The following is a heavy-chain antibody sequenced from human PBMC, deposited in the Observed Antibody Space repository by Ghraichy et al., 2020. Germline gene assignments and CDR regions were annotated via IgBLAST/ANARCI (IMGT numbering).Heavy chain of an antibody. V-gene: IGHV4-30-4*01. J-gene: IGHJ6*02. CDR1: GGSISSGDYY. CDR2: IYYSGST. CDR3: ARPAARRDYGMDV. D-gene: IGHD6-6*01. Sequence: TLPLTCTVSGGSISSGDYYWSWIRQPPGKGLEWIGYIYYSGSTYYNPSLKSRVTISVDTSKNQFSLKLSSVTAADTAVYYCARPAARRDYGMDVWGQGTTVTVSS.